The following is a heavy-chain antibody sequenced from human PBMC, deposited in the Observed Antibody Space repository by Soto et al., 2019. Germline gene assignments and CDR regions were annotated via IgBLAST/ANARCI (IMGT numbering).Heavy chain of an antibody. CDR2: IFYSGST. CDR3: ARVPDR. CDR1: GDSISPYY. V-gene: IGHV4-59*01. J-gene: IGHJ5*02. Sequence: PSETLSLTCTVSGDSISPYYWSWIRQPPGKGLEWIGYIFYSGSTSYNPSLKSRVTISVDTSKNQFSLKLYSLTSADTAVYYCARVPDRWGQGTLVTVSS. D-gene: IGHD2-2*01.